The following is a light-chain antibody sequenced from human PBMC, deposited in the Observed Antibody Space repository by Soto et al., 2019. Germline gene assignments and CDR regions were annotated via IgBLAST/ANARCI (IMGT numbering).Light chain of an antibody. V-gene: IGKV3-20*01. J-gene: IGKJ2*01. CDR2: GAS. CDR3: QQYGRSPPFT. Sequence: EIVLTQSPGTLSLSPGERATLSCRASQTVSSTYIAWYQQSPGQPPRLLISGASSRATGIPDRFSGSGSGTDFTLTISRLEPEDFAVYFCQQYGRSPPFTFGQGTKVEIK. CDR1: QTVSSTY.